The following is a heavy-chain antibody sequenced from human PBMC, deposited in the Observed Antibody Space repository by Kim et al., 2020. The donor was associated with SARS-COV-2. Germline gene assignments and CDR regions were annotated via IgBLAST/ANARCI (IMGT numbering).Heavy chain of an antibody. Sequence: SETLSLTCTVSGGSISSYYWSWIRQPPGKGLEWIGYIYYSGSTNYNPSLKSRVTISVYTSKNQFSLKLSSVTAADTAVYYCARGTRRDIVLMVYDRNNWFDPWGQGTLVTVSS. J-gene: IGHJ5*02. CDR2: IYYSGST. CDR3: ARGTRRDIVLMVYDRNNWFDP. D-gene: IGHD2-8*01. CDR1: GGSISSYY. V-gene: IGHV4-59*13.